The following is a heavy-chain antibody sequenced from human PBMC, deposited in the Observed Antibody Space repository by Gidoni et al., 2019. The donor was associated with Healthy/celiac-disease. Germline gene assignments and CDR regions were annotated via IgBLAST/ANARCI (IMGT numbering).Heavy chain of an antibody. J-gene: IGHJ4*02. CDR3: AKDFSSGWYGFDY. CDR1: GFTFSSYD. CDR2: ISYNGSNK. D-gene: IGHD6-19*01. V-gene: IGHV3-30*18. Sequence: VRLVESRGGVVPTGRALTLSSAASGFTFSSYDMHWVRQDRGTGLEWVAVISYNGSNKYYADSVKGRFITARDNSNNTLYLQMNRLSAEDTALYYCAKDFSSGWYGFDYWGQGTLVTVSS.